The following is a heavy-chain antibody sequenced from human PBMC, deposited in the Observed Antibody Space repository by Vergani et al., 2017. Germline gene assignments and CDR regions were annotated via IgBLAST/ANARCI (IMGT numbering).Heavy chain of an antibody. CDR3: ASKRGACRAAYCHSYDF. J-gene: IGHJ4*02. CDR1: GDSVISTDYH. D-gene: IGHD2-15*01. Sequence: QVQLQESGPGLVKPSETLSLTCTVSGDSVISTDYHWGWIRQPPGKGLEWIGSMAYSGSTSYNPSLESRIPISFETPKNQFSLRLTSVTAADTAVYYCASKRGACRAAYCHSYDFWGPGTLVGVSS. V-gene: IGHV4-39*01. CDR2: MAYSGST.